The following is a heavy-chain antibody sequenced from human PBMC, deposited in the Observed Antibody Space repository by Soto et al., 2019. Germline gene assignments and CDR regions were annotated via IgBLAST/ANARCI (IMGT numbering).Heavy chain of an antibody. CDR2: ISYDGSNK. CDR1: GFTFSSYA. Sequence: GGSLRLSCAASGFTFSSYAMHWVRQAPGKGLEWVAVISYDGSNKYYADSVKGRFTISRDNSKNTLYLQMNSLRAEDTAVYYCARDETWGSSGWCPKDYWGQGTLVTVSS. CDR3: ARDETWGSSGWCPKDY. D-gene: IGHD6-19*01. J-gene: IGHJ4*02. V-gene: IGHV3-30-3*01.